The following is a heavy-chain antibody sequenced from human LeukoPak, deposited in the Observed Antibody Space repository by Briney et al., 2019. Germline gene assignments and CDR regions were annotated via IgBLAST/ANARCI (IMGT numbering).Heavy chain of an antibody. D-gene: IGHD3-16*01. V-gene: IGHV1-2*02. Sequence: AAVKVSCKASVYTFTGYYMHGVRQAPGQGREWMGWINPNSGGTNYAQKFQGRVTMTRDTSISTAYMELSRLRSDDTAVYYCAREDGEGGGFDYWGQGTLVAVSS. J-gene: IGHJ4*02. CDR2: INPNSGGT. CDR3: AREDGEGGGFDY. CDR1: VYTFTGYY.